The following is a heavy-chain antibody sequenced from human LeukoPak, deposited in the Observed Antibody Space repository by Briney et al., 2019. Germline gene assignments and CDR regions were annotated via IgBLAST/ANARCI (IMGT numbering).Heavy chain of an antibody. CDR1: GFTFSSYS. J-gene: IGHJ3*02. V-gene: IGHV3-48*04. CDR2: ISSSSSTI. CDR3: ARASGSYTHDAFDI. D-gene: IGHD1-26*01. Sequence: GGSLRLSCAASGFTFSSYSMNWVRQAPGKGLEWVSYISSSSSTIYYADSVKGRFTISRDNAKNSLYLQMNSLRAEDTAVYYCARASGSYTHDAFDIWGQGTMVTVSS.